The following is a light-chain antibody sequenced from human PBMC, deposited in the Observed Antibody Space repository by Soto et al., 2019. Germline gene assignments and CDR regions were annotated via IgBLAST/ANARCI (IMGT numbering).Light chain of an antibody. J-gene: IGLJ1*01. V-gene: IGLV1-44*01. CDR2: SNN. CDR3: AAWDDSLRGV. CDR1: SSNIGSNT. Sequence: VLTQPPSASGTPRQRVTISCSGSSSNIGSNTVNWYQQLPGTAPKLLIYSNNRRPSGVPDRFSGSKSGTSPSLAIRGLQSEDEADYYCAAWDDSLRGVFGTGTKATVL.